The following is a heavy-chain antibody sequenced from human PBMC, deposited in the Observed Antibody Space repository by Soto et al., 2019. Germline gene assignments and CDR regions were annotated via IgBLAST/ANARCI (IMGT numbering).Heavy chain of an antibody. CDR3: VKAAPRICV. CDR1: EVTFRTYP. CDR2: ISGMGDHA. V-gene: IGHV3-23*01. Sequence: EVQLLESGGGLVQPGGSLRLSCAASEVTFRTYPMTWVRQAPGKGLYWVSSISGMGDHASYADSVKGRFTISRDNSTNPLYLQMTSLRAEDTAVYSCVKAAPRICVWGQGTTVTVSS. J-gene: IGHJ6*02. D-gene: IGHD3-3*01.